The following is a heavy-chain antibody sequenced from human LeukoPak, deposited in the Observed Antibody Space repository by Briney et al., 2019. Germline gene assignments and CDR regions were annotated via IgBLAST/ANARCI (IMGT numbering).Heavy chain of an antibody. V-gene: IGHV3-66*01. CDR2: IYSGGST. D-gene: IGHD6-19*01. CDR3: ARGGEAVAGIDY. CDR1: GFTFSGFA. J-gene: IGHJ4*02. Sequence: GGSLRLSCAASGFTFSGFAMSWVRRTPGKGLEWVSVIYSGGSTYYADSVKGRFTISRDNSKNTLYLQMNSLRAEDTAVYYCARGGEAVAGIDYWGQGTLVTVSS.